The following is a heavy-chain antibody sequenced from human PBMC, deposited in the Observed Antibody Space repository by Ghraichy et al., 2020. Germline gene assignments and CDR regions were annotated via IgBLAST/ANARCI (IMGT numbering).Heavy chain of an antibody. J-gene: IGHJ4*02. CDR2: IYTSGST. Sequence: SQTLSLTCTVSGGSISSSSHSWNWIRQPAGKGLEWIGRIYTSGSTNYNPSLKSRVTISVDTSKNQFSLSLSSVTASDKAVYYCARSGGTAFDYWGQGTLVTVAS. D-gene: IGHD1-1*01. V-gene: IGHV4-61*02. CDR3: ARSGGTAFDY. CDR1: GGSISSSSHS.